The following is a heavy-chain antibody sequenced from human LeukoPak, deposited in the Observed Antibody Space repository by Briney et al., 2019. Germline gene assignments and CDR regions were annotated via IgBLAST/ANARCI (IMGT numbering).Heavy chain of an antibody. CDR3: ARENGVGNWFDP. CDR2: IYYSGST. D-gene: IGHD3-10*01. CDR1: GDSISSGDYY. V-gene: IGHV4-61*10. Sequence: RASETLSLTCTVSGDSISSGDYYWSWIRQPAGKGLEWIGYIYYSGSTNYNPSLKSRITISVDTSKNQFSLKLSSVTAADTAVYYCARENGVGNWFDPWGQGTLVTVSS. J-gene: IGHJ5*02.